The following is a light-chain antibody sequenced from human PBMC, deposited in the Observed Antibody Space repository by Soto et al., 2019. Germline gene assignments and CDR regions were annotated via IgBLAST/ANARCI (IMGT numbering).Light chain of an antibody. CDR3: CSYAGRNTPVV. CDR1: SSDVGNYDL. V-gene: IGLV2-23*02. J-gene: IGLJ7*01. Sequence: QSALTQPASVSGSPGQSITISCTGTSSDVGNYDLVSWYQQYPGEAPKLMIYEVIKRPSGVSNRFSASKSGNTASLTISGLQAEDEADYYCCSYAGRNTPVVFGGGTQLTVL. CDR2: EVI.